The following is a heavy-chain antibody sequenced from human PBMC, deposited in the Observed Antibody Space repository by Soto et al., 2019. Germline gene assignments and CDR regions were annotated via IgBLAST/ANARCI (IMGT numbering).Heavy chain of an antibody. V-gene: IGHV4-39*01. CDR2: IYYSGKT. Sequence: PSETLSLTCTLSGAAITSTTYFLAWIRQPPGKGLEWFGSIYYSGKTHYNPSLKSRVNISVDRSKNQFSLQMTSVTAADTAVYYCAKNLTRKARFHYWGQGTLVPVSS. CDR3: AKNLTRKARFHY. CDR1: GAAITSTTYF. D-gene: IGHD6-6*01. J-gene: IGHJ4*02.